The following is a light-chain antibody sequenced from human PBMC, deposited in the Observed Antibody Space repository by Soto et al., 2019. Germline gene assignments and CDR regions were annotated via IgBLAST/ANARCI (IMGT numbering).Light chain of an antibody. CDR2: LNRAGSH. Sequence: QLVLTQSPSASASLGASVKLTCTLSSGHSNYAIAWHQQQPEKGPRYLMKLNRAGSHSKGDGIPNRFSGSSSGAERYLTISSLQSEDEADYYCQTWGTGTVIFGGGTKLTVL. CDR3: QTWGTGTVI. J-gene: IGLJ2*01. V-gene: IGLV4-69*01. CDR1: SGHSNYA.